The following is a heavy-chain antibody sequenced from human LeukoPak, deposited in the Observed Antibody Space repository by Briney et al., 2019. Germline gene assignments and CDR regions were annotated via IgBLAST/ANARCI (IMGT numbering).Heavy chain of an antibody. V-gene: IGHV3-49*03. CDR3: TRDWGVDYYDSSGPT. CDR2: IRSKAYGGTT. J-gene: IGHJ4*02. CDR1: GFTFGDYA. Sequence: GRSLRLSCTASGFTFGDYAMSWFRQAPGKGLEWVGFIRSKAYGGTTEYAASVKGRFTISRDDSKSIAYLQMSSLKTEDTAVYYCTRDWGVDYYDSSGPTWGQGTLVTVSS. D-gene: IGHD3-22*01.